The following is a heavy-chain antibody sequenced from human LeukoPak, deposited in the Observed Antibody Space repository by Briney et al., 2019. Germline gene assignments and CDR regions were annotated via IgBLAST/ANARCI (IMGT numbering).Heavy chain of an antibody. CDR3: VRDVYYGSGVFDY. CDR1: GFTFSSYE. V-gene: IGHV3-48*03. Sequence: GGSLRLSCAASGFTFSSYEMNWVRQAPGKGLEWVSYISSSGSTIYYADSVKGRFTISRDNAKNSLYLQMNSLRAEDTAVYYCVRDVYYGSGVFDYWGQGALVTVSS. D-gene: IGHD3-10*01. J-gene: IGHJ4*02. CDR2: ISSSGSTI.